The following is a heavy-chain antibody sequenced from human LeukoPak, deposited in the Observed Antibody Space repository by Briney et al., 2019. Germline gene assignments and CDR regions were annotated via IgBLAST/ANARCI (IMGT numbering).Heavy chain of an antibody. Sequence: GASVKVSCKASGYSFTSYGISWVRQAPGQGLEWMGWITAYNGNTNYAQKLQGRVTMTTDTSTSTAYMELRSLRSDDTAVYYCARAVVPVAVKPAFDYWGQGTLVTVSS. CDR1: GYSFTSYG. CDR3: ARAVVPVAVKPAFDY. D-gene: IGHD2-2*01. CDR2: ITAYNGNT. J-gene: IGHJ4*02. V-gene: IGHV1-18*01.